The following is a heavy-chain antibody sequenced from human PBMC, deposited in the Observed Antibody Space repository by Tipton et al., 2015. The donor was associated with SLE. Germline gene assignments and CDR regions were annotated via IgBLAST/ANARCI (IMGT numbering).Heavy chain of an antibody. Sequence: GSLRLSCGASGLIVSSSYMSWVRQAPGKGLEWVSVIYSGGNTYYADSLKGRFTISRDNSKNTVYLQMNSLRAEDTGVYYCAKDSYFGSGSYFPYGMDVWGQGTTVAVSS. J-gene: IGHJ6*02. CDR2: IYSGGNT. V-gene: IGHV3-53*05. D-gene: IGHD3-10*01. CDR1: GLIVSSSY. CDR3: AKDSYFGSGSYFPYGMDV.